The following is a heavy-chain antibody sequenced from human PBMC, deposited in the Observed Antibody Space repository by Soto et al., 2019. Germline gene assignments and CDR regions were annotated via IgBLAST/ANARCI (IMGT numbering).Heavy chain of an antibody. Sequence: QVQLEESGPGLVKPSETLSLTCTVSGGSISSYYWSWIRQPPGKGLEWIGYIYYSGSTNYNPSLKSLVTISVDTSKNQFSLKLSSVTAADTAVYYCARDPGMWRSGSYIAGDAFDIWGQGTMVTVSS. J-gene: IGHJ3*02. V-gene: IGHV4-59*01. D-gene: IGHD3-10*01. CDR1: GGSISSYY. CDR2: IYYSGST. CDR3: ARDPGMWRSGSYIAGDAFDI.